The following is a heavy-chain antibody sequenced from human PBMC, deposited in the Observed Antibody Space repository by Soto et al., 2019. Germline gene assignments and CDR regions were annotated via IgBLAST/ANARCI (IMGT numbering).Heavy chain of an antibody. V-gene: IGHV3-23*01. J-gene: IGHJ3*02. CDR3: AKDLFYGGNSAVGNAFDI. CDR2: ISGSGGST. Sequence: GGSLRLSCAASGFTFSSYAMSWVRQAPGKGLEWVSAISGSGGSTYYADSVKGRFTISRDNSKNTLYLQMNSLRAEDTAVYYCAKDLFYGGNSAVGNAFDIWGQGTMVTVSS. D-gene: IGHD4-17*01. CDR1: GFTFSSYA.